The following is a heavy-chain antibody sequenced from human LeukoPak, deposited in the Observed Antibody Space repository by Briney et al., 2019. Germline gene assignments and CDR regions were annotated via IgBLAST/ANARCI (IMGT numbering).Heavy chain of an antibody. CDR1: SGSISSNNYY. D-gene: IGHD1-26*01. V-gene: IGHV4-39*07. CDR3: ARDLIVGATNY. J-gene: IGHJ4*02. CDR2: IYYSGST. Sequence: SETLSLTCIVSSGSISSNNYYWGWIRQPPGKGLEWIASIYYSGSTYYNPSLKSRVTISIETSENQFSLKLSSVTAADTAVYYCARDLIVGATNYWGQGTLATVSS.